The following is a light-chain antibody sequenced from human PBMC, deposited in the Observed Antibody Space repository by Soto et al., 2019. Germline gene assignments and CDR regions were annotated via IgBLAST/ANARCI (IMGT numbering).Light chain of an antibody. Sequence: EIVMTQSPATLSVSPGEGVTLSCRASESVRSKVAWYQQKPGQAPRLLIYGSSTRATGIPDRFSGSGSGTDFTLTISRLEPEDFAVYYCQQYGSSPFTFGPGTKVDIK. J-gene: IGKJ3*01. V-gene: IGKV3-20*01. CDR2: GSS. CDR1: ESVRSK. CDR3: QQYGSSPFT.